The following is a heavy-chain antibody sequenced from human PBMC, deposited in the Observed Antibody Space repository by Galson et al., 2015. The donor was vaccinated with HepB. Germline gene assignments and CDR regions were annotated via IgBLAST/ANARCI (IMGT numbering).Heavy chain of an antibody. CDR1: GESFSGYY. Sequence: SETLSLTCAVYGESFSGYYWSWIRLAPGKGLEYIGEIHQSGSSTYNPSLKSRVAMSVDTSKNQFSLKLSSVTAADTAVYYCARVYYGDTGYPFAFDYWGQGTLVTVSS. CDR2: IHQSGSS. V-gene: IGHV4-34*01. D-gene: IGHD3-10*01. CDR3: ARVYYGDTGYPFAFDY. J-gene: IGHJ4*02.